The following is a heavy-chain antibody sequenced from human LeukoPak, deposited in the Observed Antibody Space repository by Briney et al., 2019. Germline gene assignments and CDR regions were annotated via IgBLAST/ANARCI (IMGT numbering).Heavy chain of an antibody. D-gene: IGHD3-16*02. J-gene: IGHJ4*02. CDR2: ISSSGTTI. V-gene: IGHV3-11*01. CDR1: GFTFNDYY. CDR3: ARERYDYVWGGYRYFFDY. Sequence: GGSLRLSCAASGFTFNDYYMSWIRQAPGKGLEWVSYISSSGTTIYYADSVKGRFTISRDNAKNSLYLQMTSLRAEDTALYYCARERYDYVWGGYRYFFDYWGQGTLVTVSS.